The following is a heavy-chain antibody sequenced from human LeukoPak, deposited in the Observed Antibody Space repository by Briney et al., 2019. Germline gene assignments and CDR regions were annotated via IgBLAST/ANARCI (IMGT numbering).Heavy chain of an antibody. V-gene: IGHV3-48*02. Sequence: GGSLRLSCAASGFTFSSYSMNWVRQAPGKGREWVSYISSSGSTIYYAASVKGRFTISRDNAKNSLYLQMNSLRDEDTAVYYCARSGYSYGREGYFDYWGQGTLVTVSS. CDR1: GFTFSSYS. CDR3: ARSGYSYGREGYFDY. J-gene: IGHJ4*02. CDR2: ISSSGSTI. D-gene: IGHD5-18*01.